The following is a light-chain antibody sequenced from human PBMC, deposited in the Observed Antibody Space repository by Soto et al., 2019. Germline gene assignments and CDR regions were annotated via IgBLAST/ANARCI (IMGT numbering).Light chain of an antibody. CDR1: QSVRSN. CDR3: QQYGSSLIT. CDR2: DAS. Sequence: EIVMTQSPATLSMSPGERATLSCRASQSVRSNLAWYHQKPGQAPSLLVYDASTRATGVPARFSGSGSGTDFTLTISSLEPEDFAVYYCQQYGSSLITFGQGTRLEIK. V-gene: IGKV3-15*01. J-gene: IGKJ5*01.